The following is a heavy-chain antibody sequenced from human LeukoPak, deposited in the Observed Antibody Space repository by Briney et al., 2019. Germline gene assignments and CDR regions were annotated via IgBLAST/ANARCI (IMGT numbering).Heavy chain of an antibody. Sequence: SETLSLTCTVSGGSISGFYWSWIRQPPGKGLESIGYIYYSGSTNFNPSLKSRVTISVDTSKNQFSLKLSSVTAADTAVYYCARGRGYSYGPYYMDVWGKGTTVTVSS. CDR2: IYYSGST. D-gene: IGHD5-18*01. CDR3: ARGRGYSYGPYYMDV. J-gene: IGHJ6*03. CDR1: GGSISGFY. V-gene: IGHV4-59*12.